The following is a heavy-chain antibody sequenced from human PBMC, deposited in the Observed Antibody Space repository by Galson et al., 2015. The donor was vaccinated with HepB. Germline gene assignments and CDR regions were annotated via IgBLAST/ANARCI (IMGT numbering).Heavy chain of an antibody. CDR3: ARVLPSTYRQLDV. J-gene: IGHJ6*02. V-gene: IGHV3-30*03. CDR1: GFTFSSYG. D-gene: IGHD4-11*01. Sequence: SLRPSCAASGFTFSSYGMHWVRQAPGKGLEWVAVISYDGSNKYYADSVKGRFTISRDNSKNTLYLQMNSLRVEDTGVYYCARVLPSTYRQLDVWGQGTTVTVSS. CDR2: ISYDGSNK.